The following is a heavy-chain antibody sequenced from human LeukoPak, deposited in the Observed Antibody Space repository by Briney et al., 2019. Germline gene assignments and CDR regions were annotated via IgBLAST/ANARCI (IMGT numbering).Heavy chain of an antibody. CDR2: ISYDGSNK. J-gene: IGHJ4*02. Sequence: GGSLRLSCAASGFTFSSYAMHWVRQAPGKGLEWVAVISYDGSNKYYADSVKGRFTISRDNSKNTLYLQMNSLRADDTAVYYCARTYSSSSWDYWGQGTLVTVSS. V-gene: IGHV3-30-3*01. CDR1: GFTFSSYA. D-gene: IGHD6-6*01. CDR3: ARTYSSSSWDY.